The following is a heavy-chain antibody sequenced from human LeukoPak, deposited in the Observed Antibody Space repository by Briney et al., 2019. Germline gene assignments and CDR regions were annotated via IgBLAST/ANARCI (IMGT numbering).Heavy chain of an antibody. CDR1: GFTFSSAW. Sequence: SGGSLRLSCAASGFTFSSAWMTWVRQAPGKGLEWVGRVRSKTDGGTTDYAAPVKGRFTISRDDSKNTLYLQMNSLKTEDTAVYYCTTNRYYSSRGAFDIWGQGTMVTVSS. V-gene: IGHV3-15*01. J-gene: IGHJ3*02. D-gene: IGHD3-10*01. CDR3: TTNRYYSSRGAFDI. CDR2: VRSKTDGGTT.